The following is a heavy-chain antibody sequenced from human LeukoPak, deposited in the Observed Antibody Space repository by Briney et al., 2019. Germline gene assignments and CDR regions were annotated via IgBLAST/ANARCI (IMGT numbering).Heavy chain of an antibody. Sequence: GGSLRLSCAASGFTFSIYAMNWIRQAPGKGLECLSYISSGTINHSNYADSVKGRFTISRDNARNSLYLQMNSLRGEDTAVYYCARTQLDLDGFDIWGQGTTVTVSS. CDR2: ISSGTINHS. CDR3: ARTQLDLDGFDI. V-gene: IGHV3-48*04. D-gene: IGHD1-1*01. J-gene: IGHJ3*02. CDR1: GFTFSIYA.